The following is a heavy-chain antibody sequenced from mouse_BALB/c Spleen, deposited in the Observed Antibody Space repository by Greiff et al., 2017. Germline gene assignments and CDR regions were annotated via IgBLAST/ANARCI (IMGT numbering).Heavy chain of an antibody. CDR1: GYTFTSYY. J-gene: IGHJ3*01. D-gene: IGHD2-4*01. CDR2: INPSNGGT. V-gene: IGHV1S81*02. Sequence: VKLQESGAELVKPGASVKLSCKASGYTFTSYYMYWVKQRPGQGLEWIGEINPSNGGTNFNEKFKSKATLTVDKSSSTAYMQLSSLTSEDSAVYYCTRTDYEEFAYWGQGTLVTVSA. CDR3: TRTDYEEFAY.